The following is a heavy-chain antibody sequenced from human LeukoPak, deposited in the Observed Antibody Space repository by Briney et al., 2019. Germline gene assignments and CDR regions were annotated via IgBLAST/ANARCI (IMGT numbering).Heavy chain of an antibody. V-gene: IGHV3-48*04. CDR1: GFTFSSYA. D-gene: IGHD3-10*01. CDR2: ISSSSSPI. CDR3: ARVGFSASIDY. Sequence: GGSLRLSCAASGFTFSSYAMHWVRQAPGKGLEWVSYISSSSSPIYYADSVKGRFTISRDNAKNSLHLQMNSLRAEDTAVYYCARVGFSASIDYWGQGTLVTVSS. J-gene: IGHJ4*02.